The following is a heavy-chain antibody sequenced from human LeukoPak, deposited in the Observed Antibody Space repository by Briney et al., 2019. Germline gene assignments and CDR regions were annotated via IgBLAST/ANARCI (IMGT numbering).Heavy chain of an antibody. V-gene: IGHV3-11*01. Sequence: TGGSLRLSFAASGFTFSDYYMSWIRQAPGKGLEWVSYISSSGSTIYYADSVKGRFTISRDNAKNSLYLQMNSLRAEDTAVYYCARGELSYYYDSSGYSPPFDIWGQGTMVTVSS. CDR2: ISSSGSTI. CDR3: ARGELSYYYDSSGYSPPFDI. D-gene: IGHD3-22*01. CDR1: GFTFSDYY. J-gene: IGHJ3*02.